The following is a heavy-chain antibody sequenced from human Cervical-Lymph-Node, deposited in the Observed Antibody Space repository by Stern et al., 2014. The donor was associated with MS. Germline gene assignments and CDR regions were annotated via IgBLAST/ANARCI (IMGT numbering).Heavy chain of an antibody. J-gene: IGHJ4*02. Sequence: VHLLESGPGLVKPSETLSLTCLISVGSIGTYYWSWVRQPPGKGLEWIGFFYHNGNTNYNTSLTTRVAMSVDTSKNQFSLNLGSVTAADTAVYYCARDDGYSGYDSWGQGTLVTVSS. CDR3: ARDDGYSGYDS. D-gene: IGHD5-12*01. V-gene: IGHV4-59*01. CDR1: VGSIGTYY. CDR2: FYHNGNT.